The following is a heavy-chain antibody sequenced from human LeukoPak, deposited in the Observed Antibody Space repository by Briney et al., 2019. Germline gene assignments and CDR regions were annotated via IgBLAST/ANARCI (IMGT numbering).Heavy chain of an antibody. D-gene: IGHD6-6*01. J-gene: IGHJ6*03. Sequence: PSETLSLTCTVSGGAITNYYWSWIRQPPGKGLEWIGYMYYSGSTNYNPSLKSRVTMSVDTSNNQISLKMTSLTAADTAVYYCARAPARQPYYYMDVWGKGTTVTVSS. V-gene: IGHV4-59*01. CDR2: MYYSGST. CDR3: ARAPARQPYYYMDV. CDR1: GGAITNYY.